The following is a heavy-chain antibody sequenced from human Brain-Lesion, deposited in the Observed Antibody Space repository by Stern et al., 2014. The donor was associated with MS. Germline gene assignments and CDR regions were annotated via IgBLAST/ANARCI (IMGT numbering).Heavy chain of an antibody. J-gene: IGHJ4*02. V-gene: IGHV1-24*01. CDR3: ATLSPGAGGNYYRHFDY. D-gene: IGHD1-26*01. CDR2: FDPADGET. Sequence: VQLVESGAEVKKPGASVKVSCKVSGYTLTELSMHLVRQAPRKGLEWMGGFDPADGETIYAQKFQGRVTMTEDTSTDTAYMELSSLRSEDTAVYYCATLSPGAGGNYYRHFDYWGQGTLVTVSS. CDR1: GYTLTELS.